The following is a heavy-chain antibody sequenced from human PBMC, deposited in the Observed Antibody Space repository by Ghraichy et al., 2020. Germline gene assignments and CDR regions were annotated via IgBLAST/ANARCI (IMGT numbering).Heavy chain of an antibody. V-gene: IGHV3-30*02. D-gene: IGHD5-24*01. CDR3: ARDGHNFKFDH. CDR2: IRFAATET. J-gene: IGHJ4*02. CDR1: GFNVYDYG. Sequence: GESLNISCEVAGFNVYDYGMHWVRQAPGKGLEWVAFIRFAATETASADSVKGRFTVSRDIANNTVNLQMDSLRPDDTALYYCARDGHNFKFDHWGQGILVTVSS.